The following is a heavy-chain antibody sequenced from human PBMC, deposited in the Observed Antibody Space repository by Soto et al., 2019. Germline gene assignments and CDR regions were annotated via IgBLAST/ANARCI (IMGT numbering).Heavy chain of an antibody. CDR3: ATMGTPATGLYFFDY. CDR1: GGSISSSY. CDR2: IYYSGST. J-gene: IGHJ4*02. Sequence: PSETLSLTCTVSGGSISSSYWSWIRQSPGKGLEWIGYIYYSGSTNYNASLKSRVTISVDTSKNQFSLNLSFVTAADTAVYYCATMGTPATGLYFFDYWGQGTLVTVSS. V-gene: IGHV4-59*08. D-gene: IGHD5-18*01.